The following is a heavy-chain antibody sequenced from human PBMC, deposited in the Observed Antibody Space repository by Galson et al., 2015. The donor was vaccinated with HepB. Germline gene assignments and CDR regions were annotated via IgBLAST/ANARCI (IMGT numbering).Heavy chain of an antibody. CDR3: ARDKWEYYFDY. J-gene: IGHJ4*02. V-gene: IGHV3-33*01. Sequence: SLRLSCAASGFTFGSFGLHWVRQAPGKGLEWVAVIWYDGSKTYYADSVKGRFTISRDSSKNTLYLEMNSLRAEDTAVYHCARDKWEYYFDYWGQGTLVTVSS. D-gene: IGHD1-26*01. CDR1: GFTFGSFG. CDR2: IWYDGSKT.